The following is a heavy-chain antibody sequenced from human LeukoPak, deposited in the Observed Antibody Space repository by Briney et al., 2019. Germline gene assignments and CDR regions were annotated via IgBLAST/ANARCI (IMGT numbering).Heavy chain of an antibody. D-gene: IGHD3-3*01. CDR3: AKDPLWAAPIFPTLYGTDV. CDR2: ISYDGSNK. J-gene: IGHJ6*02. Sequence: GRSLRLSCAASGFTFSSYGMHWVRQAPGKGLEWVAVISYDGSNKYYADSVKGRFTISRDNSKNTLYLQMNSLRAEDTAVYYCAKDPLWAAPIFPTLYGTDVWGQGTTVTVSS. V-gene: IGHV3-30*18. CDR1: GFTFSSYG.